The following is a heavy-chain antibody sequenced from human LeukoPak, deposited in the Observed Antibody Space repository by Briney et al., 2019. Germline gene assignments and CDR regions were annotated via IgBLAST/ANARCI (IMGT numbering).Heavy chain of an antibody. CDR1: GDIVSSNSAA. D-gene: IGHD6-13*01. J-gene: IGHJ6*04. Sequence: PSQTLSLTCALSGDIVSSNSAAWHWIRQSPSRGLECLARTYYRYNLYNDYAVSVKSRKTINPDTSKNQFSLQLNSMPPEDTPVYYCASSSSHYYYGMDVWGKGTTVSVSS. V-gene: IGHV6-1*01. CDR3: ASSSSHYYYGMDV. CDR2: TYYRYNLYN.